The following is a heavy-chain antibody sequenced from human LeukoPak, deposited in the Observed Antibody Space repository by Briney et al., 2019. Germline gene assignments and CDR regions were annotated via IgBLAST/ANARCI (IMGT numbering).Heavy chain of an antibody. CDR1: GGSFSGYY. CDR2: INHSGST. CDR3: ARARGEYCSSTSCYNWFDP. D-gene: IGHD2-2*01. J-gene: IGHJ5*02. Sequence: PSETLSLTCAVYGGSFSGYYWSWTRQPPGKGLEWIGEINHSGSTNYNPSLKSRVTISVDTSKNQFSLKLSSVTAADTAVYYCARARGEYCSSTSCYNWFDPWGQGTLVTVSS. V-gene: IGHV4-34*01.